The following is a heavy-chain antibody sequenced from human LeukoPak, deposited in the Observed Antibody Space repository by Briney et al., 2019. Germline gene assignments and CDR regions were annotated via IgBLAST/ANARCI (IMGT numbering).Heavy chain of an antibody. CDR2: ISYDGSNK. CDR1: GFTFSSYG. V-gene: IGHV3-30*19. J-gene: IGHJ4*02. Sequence: GGSLRLSCAASGFTFSSYGMHWVRQAPGKGLEWVAVISYDGSNKYYADSVKGRFTISRDNSKNTLYLQMNSLRAEDTAVYYCARAGRDGYNRGYYFDYWGQGTLVTVSS. D-gene: IGHD5-24*01. CDR3: ARAGRDGYNRGYYFDY.